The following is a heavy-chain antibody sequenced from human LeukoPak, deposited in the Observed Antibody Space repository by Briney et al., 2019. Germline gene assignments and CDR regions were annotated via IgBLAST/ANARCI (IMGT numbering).Heavy chain of an antibody. J-gene: IGHJ4*02. CDR1: GGTFSSYA. CDR3: ARDSALYSNGY. CDR2: IIPILGIA. V-gene: IGHV1-69*04. Sequence: SVKVSCKASGGTFSSYAISWVRQAPGQGLEWMGRIIPILGIANYAQKFQGRVTITADKSTSTAYMELSSLRSEDTAVYYCARDSALYSNGYWGQGTLVTVSS. D-gene: IGHD2-15*01.